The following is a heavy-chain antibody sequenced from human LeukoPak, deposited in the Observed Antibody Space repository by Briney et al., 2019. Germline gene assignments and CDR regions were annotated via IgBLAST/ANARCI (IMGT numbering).Heavy chain of an antibody. CDR2: IYSGGST. CDR1: GFTVSSNY. D-gene: IGHD3-10*01. V-gene: IGHV3-66*01. J-gene: IGHJ6*02. Sequence: GGSLRLSCAASGFTVSSNYMSWVRQAPGKGLEWVSVIYSGGSTYYADSVKGRFTISRDNSKNTLYLQMNSLRAEDTAVYYSARDHYYYGSGHRIDVWGQGTRSPSP. CDR3: ARDHYYYGSGHRIDV.